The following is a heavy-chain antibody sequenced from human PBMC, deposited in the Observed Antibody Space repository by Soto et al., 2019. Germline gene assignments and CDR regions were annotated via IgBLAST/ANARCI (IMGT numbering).Heavy chain of an antibody. CDR2: ISASGYDT. J-gene: IGHJ5*02. V-gene: IGHV3-23*01. CDR1: GFNFVDYA. Sequence: EVQLLESGRGLVQPGGSLRLSCAASGFNFVDYAMSWARQAPGKGLEWVSAISASGYDTYYADSVEGRFTISRDNSKNTLYLQMYSLRPEDTAVYYCANWRSGSPNLFDHWGQGNLVTVSS. CDR3: ANWRSGSPNLFDH. D-gene: IGHD1-26*01.